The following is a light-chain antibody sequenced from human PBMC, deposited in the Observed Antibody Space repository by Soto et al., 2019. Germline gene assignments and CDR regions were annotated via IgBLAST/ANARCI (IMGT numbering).Light chain of an antibody. J-gene: IGLJ1*01. V-gene: IGLV2-23*02. CDR3: CSYAGSDTYV. Sequence: QSALTQPASVSGSPGQSITISCTGTSSDVGSYNLVSWYQQHPGKAPKLMIYEVTKRPSGVSNRFSGSKSGNMASLTISGLQAEDEADYHCCSYAGSDTYVFGTGTKVTVL. CDR2: EVT. CDR1: SSDVGSYNL.